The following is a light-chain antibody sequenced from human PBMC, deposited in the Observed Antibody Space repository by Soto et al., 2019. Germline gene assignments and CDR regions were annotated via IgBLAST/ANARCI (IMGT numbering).Light chain of an antibody. CDR1: SSDVGGYNY. V-gene: IGLV2-14*01. Sequence: QSVLTQPASVSGSPGQSITISCTGTSSDVGGYNYVSWYQQYPGKAPKLMIYDVSYRPSGVSNRFSGSKSGNTASLTISGLQAEDEADYYCSSHTSSSNYVFGTGTKVTVL. J-gene: IGLJ1*01. CDR2: DVS. CDR3: SSHTSSSNYV.